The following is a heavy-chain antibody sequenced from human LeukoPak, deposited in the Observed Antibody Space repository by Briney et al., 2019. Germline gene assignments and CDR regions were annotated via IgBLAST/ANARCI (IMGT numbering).Heavy chain of an antibody. Sequence: GGSLRPSCTASGFTFGDYAMSWVRQAPGKGLEWVGFIRSKAYGGTTEYAASVKGRFTISRDDSKSIAYLQMNSLKTEDTAVYYCTRAAGDSSPFDYWGQGTLVTVSS. CDR2: IRSKAYGGTT. CDR1: GFTFGDYA. V-gene: IGHV3-49*04. D-gene: IGHD7-27*01. CDR3: TRAAGDSSPFDY. J-gene: IGHJ4*02.